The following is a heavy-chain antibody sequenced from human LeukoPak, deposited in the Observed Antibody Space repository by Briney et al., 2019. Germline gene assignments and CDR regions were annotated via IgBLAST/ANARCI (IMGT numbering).Heavy chain of an antibody. CDR2: IYHSGST. Sequence: SQTLSLTCAVSGGSISSGGYSWSWIRQPPGKGLEWIVYIYHSGSTYYNPSLKSRVTISVDRSKNQFSLKLSSVTAADTAVYYCARGLGYYGSGSHSGDDAFDIWGQGTVVTVSS. CDR3: ARGLGYYGSGSHSGDDAFDI. CDR1: GGSISSGGYS. D-gene: IGHD3-10*01. V-gene: IGHV4-30-2*01. J-gene: IGHJ3*02.